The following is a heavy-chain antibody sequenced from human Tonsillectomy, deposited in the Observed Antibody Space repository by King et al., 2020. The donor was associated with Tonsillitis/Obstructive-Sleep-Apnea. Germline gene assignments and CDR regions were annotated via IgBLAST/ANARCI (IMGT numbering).Heavy chain of an antibody. CDR3: ARLTADTPGYYMDV. CDR1: GYSFTSYW. CDR2: IDPGESYT. Sequence: VQLVQAGAEGKKPGESLRISCKGSGYSFTSYWISLVRQMPGKGLEWRCRIDPGESYTNYSPTFQCHFTISADKSISPAYLQWSSLKASDTAMYYCARLTADTPGYYMDVWGKGTTVTVSS. V-gene: IGHV5-10-1*01. D-gene: IGHD7-27*01. J-gene: IGHJ6*03.